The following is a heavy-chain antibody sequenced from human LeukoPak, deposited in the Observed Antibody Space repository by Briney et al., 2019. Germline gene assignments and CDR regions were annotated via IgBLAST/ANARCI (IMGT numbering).Heavy chain of an antibody. V-gene: IGHV3-23*01. CDR1: GFTFSSYA. CDR3: AKNDRGYNRGY. J-gene: IGHJ4*02. Sequence: GGSLRLACAASGFTFSSYAMSWVRQAPGEGLEWVSAISGSGGRTYYADSVKGRFTISRDNSKNTLYLQMNSLRAEDTAVYYCAKNDRGYNRGYWGQGTLVTVSS. CDR2: ISGSGGRT. D-gene: IGHD1-1*01.